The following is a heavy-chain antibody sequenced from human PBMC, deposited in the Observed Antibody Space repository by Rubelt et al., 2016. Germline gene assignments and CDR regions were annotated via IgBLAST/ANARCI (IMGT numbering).Heavy chain of an antibody. D-gene: IGHD6-6*01. Sequence: GSGGSTYYADSVKGRFTISRDNSKNTLYLQMNSLKTEDTAVYYCTTDRWGSSLDFDYWGQGTLVTVSS. J-gene: IGHJ4*02. CDR3: TTDRWGSSLDFDY. V-gene: IGHV3-23*01. CDR2: GSGGST.